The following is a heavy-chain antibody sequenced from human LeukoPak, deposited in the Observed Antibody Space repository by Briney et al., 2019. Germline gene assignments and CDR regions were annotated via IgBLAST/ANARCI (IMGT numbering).Heavy chain of an antibody. D-gene: IGHD1-26*01. CDR3: ARDLWELLGRGYYFDY. CDR1: GFTVSSNY. Sequence: GGSLRLSCAASGFTVSSNYMSWVRQAPGKGLEWVSVIYSGGSTYYADSVKGRFTISRDNSKNTLYLQMNSLRAEDTAVYYCARDLWELLGRGYYFDYWGQGTLVTVSS. V-gene: IGHV3-66*01. CDR2: IYSGGST. J-gene: IGHJ4*02.